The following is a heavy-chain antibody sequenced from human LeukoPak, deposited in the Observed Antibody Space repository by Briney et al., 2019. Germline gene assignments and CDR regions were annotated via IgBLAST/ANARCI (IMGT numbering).Heavy chain of an antibody. D-gene: IGHD2-15*01. J-gene: IGHJ4*02. V-gene: IGHV3-53*01. CDR2: IDSVGST. CDR3: ARGGSFFDY. Sequence: GGSLRLSCAASGFIFSNNDMSWVRQAPGKGLGWVSSIDSVGSTFYGDLVRGRCTISRGNSKNTLYLQMNSLRAEDTAVYYCARGGSFFDYWGQGALVIASA. CDR1: GFIFSNND.